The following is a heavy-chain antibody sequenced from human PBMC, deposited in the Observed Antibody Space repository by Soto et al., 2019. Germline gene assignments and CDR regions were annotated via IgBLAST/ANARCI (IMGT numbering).Heavy chain of an antibody. J-gene: IGHJ3*02. V-gene: IGHV1-69*13. Sequence: SVKVSCKASGGTFSSYAISWVRQAPGQGLEWMGGIIPIFGTANYAQKFQGRVTITADESTSTAYMELSSMRSEDTAVYYCESKGPTSGHDAFDIWGQGTMVTVSS. CDR1: GGTFSSYA. CDR2: IIPIFGTA. CDR3: ESKGPTSGHDAFDI.